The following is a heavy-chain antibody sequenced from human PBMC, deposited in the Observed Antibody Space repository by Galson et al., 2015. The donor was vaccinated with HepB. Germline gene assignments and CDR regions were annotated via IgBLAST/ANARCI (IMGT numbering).Heavy chain of an antibody. D-gene: IGHD3-22*01. Sequence: SLRLSCAASGFTFSSYGMHWVRQAPGKGLEWVAVISYDGSNKYYADSVKGRFTISRDNSKNTLYLQMNSLRAEDTAVYYCAKDPHYYDSHFVDYWGQGTLVTVSS. CDR3: AKDPHYYDSHFVDY. V-gene: IGHV3-30*18. J-gene: IGHJ4*02. CDR1: GFTFSSYG. CDR2: ISYDGSNK.